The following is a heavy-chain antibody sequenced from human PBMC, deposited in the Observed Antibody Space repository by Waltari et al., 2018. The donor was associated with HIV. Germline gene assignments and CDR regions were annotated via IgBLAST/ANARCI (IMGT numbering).Heavy chain of an antibody. V-gene: IGHV4-34*01. CDR1: GGSFSGYY. CDR2: INHSGGT. J-gene: IGHJ3*02. D-gene: IGHD3-10*01. CDR3: ARAWQMFDYYDGSGSGAFDI. Sequence: QVQLQQWGAGLLKSSETLSLTCAVHGGSFSGYYWNWIRQPPEKGLEWIGEINHSGGTNYNPSLKSRVTISVDTSKNQFSLKLSSVTAADTAIYYCARAWQMFDYYDGSGSGAFDIWGQGTMVTVFS.